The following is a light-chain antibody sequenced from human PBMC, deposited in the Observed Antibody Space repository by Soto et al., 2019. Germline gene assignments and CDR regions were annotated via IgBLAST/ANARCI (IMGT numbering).Light chain of an antibody. Sequence: EIVLTQSPGTLSLSPGERATLSCRASQSVSNSYLAWYQQKPGQAPRLLIYGASSRATGIPDRFSGSGSGTDFTLTISRLEPEDFAVYYCQRYGSPWTFGQGTKVEIK. J-gene: IGKJ1*01. V-gene: IGKV3-20*01. CDR2: GAS. CDR1: QSVSNSY. CDR3: QRYGSPWT.